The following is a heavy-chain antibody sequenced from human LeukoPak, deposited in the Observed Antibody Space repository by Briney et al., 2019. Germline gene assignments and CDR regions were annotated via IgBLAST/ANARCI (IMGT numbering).Heavy chain of an antibody. D-gene: IGHD4-11*01. Sequence: PGGSLRLSCAASGFTFSSYAMSWVRQAPVKGLEWVSAISGSGGSTYYADSVKGRFTISRDNSKNTLYLQMNSLRAEDTAVYYCAKDPYRNAAALHDYWGQGTLVTVSS. CDR2: ISGSGGST. J-gene: IGHJ4*02. CDR3: AKDPYRNAAALHDY. CDR1: GFTFSSYA. V-gene: IGHV3-23*01.